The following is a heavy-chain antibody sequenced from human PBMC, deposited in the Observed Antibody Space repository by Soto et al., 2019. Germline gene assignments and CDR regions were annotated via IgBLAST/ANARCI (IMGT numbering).Heavy chain of an antibody. CDR2: IWYDGSNK. Sequence: QVQLVESGGGVVQPGRSLRLSCAASGFTFSSYGMHWVRQAPGKGLEWVAVIWYDGSNKYYADSVKGRFTISRDNYKNTLYLQMNSLRAEDTAVYYCARDESAAIDYYYYGMDVCGQGTTVTVSS. D-gene: IGHD2-2*01. CDR1: GFTFSSYG. J-gene: IGHJ6*02. CDR3: ARDESAAIDYYYYGMDV. V-gene: IGHV3-33*01.